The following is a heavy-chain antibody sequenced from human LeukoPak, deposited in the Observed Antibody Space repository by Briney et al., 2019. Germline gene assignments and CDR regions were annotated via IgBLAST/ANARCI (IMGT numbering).Heavy chain of an antibody. CDR3: ARVGLGVPLFDY. CDR1: GGTFSSYA. Sequence: ASVKVSCKASGGTFSSYAISWVRQAPGQGLEWMGWISAYNGNTNYAQKLQGRVTMTTDTSTSTAYMELRSLRSDDTAVYYCARVGLGVPLFDYWGQGTLVTVSS. V-gene: IGHV1-18*01. CDR2: ISAYNGNT. D-gene: IGHD2-8*01. J-gene: IGHJ4*02.